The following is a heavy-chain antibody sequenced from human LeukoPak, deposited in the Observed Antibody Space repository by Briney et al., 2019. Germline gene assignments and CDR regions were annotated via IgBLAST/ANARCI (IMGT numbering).Heavy chain of an antibody. CDR2: ISGDGGST. D-gene: IGHD2-2*01. V-gene: IGHV3-43*02. J-gene: IGHJ6*02. Sequence: GGSLRLSCAASGFTFDDYAMHWVRQAPGKGLEWVSLISGDGGSTYYADSVKGRFTISRDNSKNSLYLQMNSLRTEDTALYYCAKDGSDIVVVPAVHYGMDVWGQGTLVTVSS. CDR3: AKDGSDIVVVPAVHYGMDV. CDR1: GFTFDDYA.